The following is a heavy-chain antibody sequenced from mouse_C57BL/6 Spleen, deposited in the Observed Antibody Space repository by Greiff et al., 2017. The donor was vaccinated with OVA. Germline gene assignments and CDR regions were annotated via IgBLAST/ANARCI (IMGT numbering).Heavy chain of an antibody. V-gene: IGHV1-58*01. CDR1: GYTFTSYG. CDR3: ARYYFDY. Sequence: EVQLQQSGAELVRPGSSVKMSCKTSGYTFTSYGINWVKQRPGQGLEWIGYIYLGNGYTEYNEKFKGKATLTSDTSSSTAYMQLSSLTSEDSAIYFCARYYFDYWGQGTTLTVSA. CDR2: IYLGNGYT. J-gene: IGHJ2*01.